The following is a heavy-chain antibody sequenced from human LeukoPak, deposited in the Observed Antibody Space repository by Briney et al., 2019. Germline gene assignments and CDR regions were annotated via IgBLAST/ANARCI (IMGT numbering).Heavy chain of an antibody. CDR2: IRYDGSRK. CDR3: ARDNSVEDTAWWFDP. V-gene: IGHV3-30*02. Sequence: PGGSLRLSCAASGFIFSSYGMHWVRQAPDKGLEWVAFIRYDGSRKYYADSVKGRFTISRDNSKNTLYLQMNGLRAEDTAMYYCARDNSVEDTAWWFDPWGQGTLVTVSS. CDR1: GFIFSSYG. J-gene: IGHJ5*02. D-gene: IGHD4-23*01.